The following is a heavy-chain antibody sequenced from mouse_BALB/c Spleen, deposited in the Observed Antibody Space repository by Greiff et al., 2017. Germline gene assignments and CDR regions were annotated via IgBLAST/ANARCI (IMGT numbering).Heavy chain of an antibody. V-gene: IGHV8-8*01. Sequence: QVQLKQSGPGILQPSQTLSLTCSFSGFSLSTSGMGVGWIRQPSGKGLEWLAHIWWDAVKRYNPALKSRLTISKDTSSSQVFLKIASVDTADTATYYGARIAREYGNHGAMDYWGQGTSVTVSS. CDR2: IWWDAVK. D-gene: IGHD2-10*02. J-gene: IGHJ4*01. CDR3: ARIAREYGNHGAMDY. CDR1: GFSLSTSGMG.